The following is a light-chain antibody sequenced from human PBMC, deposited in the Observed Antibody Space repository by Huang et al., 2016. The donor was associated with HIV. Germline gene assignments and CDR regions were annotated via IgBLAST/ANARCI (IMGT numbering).Light chain of an antibody. CDR1: QGISIY. Sequence: VIWLTQSPSLLSASTGDRVTISCRVSQGISIYLAWYQQKPGKAPELLIYAASTLQTGVPSRFSGSGSGTDCTLTISCLQSEDFATYYCQQYSGFPRTFGQGTKVEI. V-gene: IGKV1D-8*01. CDR3: QQYSGFPRT. J-gene: IGKJ1*01. CDR2: AAS.